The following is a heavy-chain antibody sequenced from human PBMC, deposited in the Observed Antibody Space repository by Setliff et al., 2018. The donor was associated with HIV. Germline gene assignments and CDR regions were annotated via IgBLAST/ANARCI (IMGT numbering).Heavy chain of an antibody. Sequence: KASETLSLTCTVSGGSISTSSHSWGWIRQSPGKGLEWVGHINHSRSTFYNPSLKNRVTMSIDTSKNQFSLKLTSVTAADTSVSFCASRLPLSSGSAFAYWGQGTLVTVSS. J-gene: IGHJ4*02. CDR1: GGSISTSSHS. CDR2: INHSRST. CDR3: ASRLPLSSGSAFAY. V-gene: IGHV4-39*01. D-gene: IGHD3-10*01.